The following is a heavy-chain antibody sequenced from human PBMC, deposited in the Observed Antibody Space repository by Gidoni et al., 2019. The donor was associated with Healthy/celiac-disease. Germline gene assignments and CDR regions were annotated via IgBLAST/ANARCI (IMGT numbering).Heavy chain of an antibody. D-gene: IGHD6-13*01. V-gene: IGHV3-23*01. CDR3: ANGIQQQLVLAFDP. CDR2: ISGSWGST. CDR1: GFTLSSYA. Sequence: EVQLLESGGGLVQPGGSLRLSCAASGFTLSSYAMSWVRQAPGKGREWVSAISGSWGSTYYADSVKGRFSTSRDNSKTTLYQQMNILRAEDTAVYYCANGIQQQLVLAFDPWGQGTLVPVSS. J-gene: IGHJ5*02.